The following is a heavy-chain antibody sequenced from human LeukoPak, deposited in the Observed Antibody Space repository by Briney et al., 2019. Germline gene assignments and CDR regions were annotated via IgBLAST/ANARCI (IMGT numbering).Heavy chain of an antibody. CDR3: ATGGSRSGYSIY. CDR1: GFTFSNLW. V-gene: IGHV3-7*01. D-gene: IGHD2/OR15-2a*01. J-gene: IGHJ4*02. CDR2: IKSDGSEK. Sequence: GGSLRLSCAASGFTFSNLWMSWVRRAPGKGLEWVANIKSDGSEKYYVDSVKGRFTISRDNAKNSLDLQMNSLRAEDTAVYYCATGGSRSGYSIYWGQGALVTVSS.